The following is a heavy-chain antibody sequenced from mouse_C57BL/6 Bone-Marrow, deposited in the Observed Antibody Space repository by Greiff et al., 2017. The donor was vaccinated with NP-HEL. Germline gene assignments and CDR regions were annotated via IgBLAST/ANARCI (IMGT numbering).Heavy chain of an antibody. D-gene: IGHD1-1*01. CDR2: INPSSGYT. Sequence: VQLQQSGAELARPGASVKMSCKASGYTFTSYTMHWVKQRPGQGLEWIGYINPSSGYTKYIQKFKDKATLTADKSSSTAYMQLSSLTSEDSAVYYCARGGYYGSSYVRYYFDYWGQGTTLTVSA. CDR1: GYTFTSYT. J-gene: IGHJ2*01. CDR3: ARGGYYGSSYVRYYFDY. V-gene: IGHV1-4*01.